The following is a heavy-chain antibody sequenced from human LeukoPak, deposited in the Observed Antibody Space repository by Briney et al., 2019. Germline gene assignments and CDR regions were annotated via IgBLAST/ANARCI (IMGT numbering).Heavy chain of an antibody. CDR1: GGTFIIYA. CDR2: IIPIFGIA. D-gene: IGHD3-22*01. Sequence: VAAVKVSFKASGGTFIIYAISWVRQAPGQGGEWMGRIIPIFGIANYTQKFQGRVTITADKSTSTAYMELSSLRSEDTAVYYCARDSSGYYGEGNFDYWGQGTLVTVSS. J-gene: IGHJ4*02. V-gene: IGHV1-69*10. CDR3: ARDSSGYYGEGNFDY.